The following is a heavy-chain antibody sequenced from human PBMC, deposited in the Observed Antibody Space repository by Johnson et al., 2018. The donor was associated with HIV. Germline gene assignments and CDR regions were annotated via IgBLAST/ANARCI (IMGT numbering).Heavy chain of an antibody. CDR1: GFTVSSNY. CDR3: ARTPSLPGACDI. J-gene: IGHJ3*02. CDR2: IYSGGST. V-gene: IGHV3-66*01. Sequence: VQLVESGGGLVQPGGSLRLSCAASGFTVSSNYMSWVRQAPGKGLEWVSVIYSGGSTYYADSVKGRFTISRDNAKNSLYLQMNSLRAEYTAVYYCARTPSLPGACDIWGQGTMVTVSS.